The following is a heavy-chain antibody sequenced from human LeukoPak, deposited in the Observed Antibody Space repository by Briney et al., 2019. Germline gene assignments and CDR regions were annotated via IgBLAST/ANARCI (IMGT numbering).Heavy chain of an antibody. CDR1: GGSISSYY. Sequence: TPETLSLTCTVSGGSISSYYWSWIRQPAGKGLEWIGRIYTSGSTNYNPSLKSRVTMSVDTSKNQSSLKLSSVTAAYTAVYYCARVRVCCSGGSGDAFDIWGQGTMVTVSS. CDR3: ARVRVCCSGGSGDAFDI. D-gene: IGHD2-15*01. J-gene: IGHJ3*02. CDR2: IYTSGST. V-gene: IGHV4-4*07.